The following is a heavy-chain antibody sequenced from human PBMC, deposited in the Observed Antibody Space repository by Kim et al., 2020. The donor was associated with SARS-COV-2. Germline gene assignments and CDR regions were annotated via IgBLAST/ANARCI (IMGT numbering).Heavy chain of an antibody. D-gene: IGHD3-10*01. CDR3: TTDGGIFITMVRGVIPYYYYGMDV. CDR2: IKSKTDGGTT. J-gene: IGHJ6*02. CDR1: GFTFSNAW. V-gene: IGHV3-15*01. Sequence: GGSLRLSCAASGFTFSNAWMSWVRQAPGKGLEWVGRIKSKTDGGTTDYAAPVKGRFTISRDDSKNTLYLQMNSLKTEDTAVYYCTTDGGIFITMVRGVIPYYYYGMDVWGQGTTVTVSS.